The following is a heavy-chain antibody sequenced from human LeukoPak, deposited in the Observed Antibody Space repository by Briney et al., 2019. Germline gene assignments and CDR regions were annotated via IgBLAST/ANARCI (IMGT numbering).Heavy chain of an antibody. V-gene: IGHV1-24*01. CDR3: ATKEDWNPDGTIDYYYYMDV. CDR2: FDPEDGKT. J-gene: IGHJ6*03. Sequence: GASVKVSCKVSGYSLIELSIHWVRQAPGKGLEWMGGFDPEDGKTIYAQKFQGRVTMTEDTSTDTAYMELSSLRSEDTAVYYCATKEDWNPDGTIDYYYYMDVWGKGTTVTVSS. D-gene: IGHD1-1*01. CDR1: GYSLIELS.